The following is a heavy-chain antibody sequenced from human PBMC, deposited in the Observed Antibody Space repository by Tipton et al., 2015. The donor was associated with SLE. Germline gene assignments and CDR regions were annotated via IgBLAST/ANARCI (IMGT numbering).Heavy chain of an antibody. CDR2: IYGDGSST. CDR1: GLTFDNAW. Sequence: SLRLSCVASGLTFDNAWMSWVRQAPGKGLEWVSGIYGDGSSTYYADSVRGRFTISRDNSKNTLYLQMHSLRAEDTAVYYCTDHDAFDIWGQGTSVTVSS. CDR3: TDHDAFDI. V-gene: IGHV3-23*03. J-gene: IGHJ3*02.